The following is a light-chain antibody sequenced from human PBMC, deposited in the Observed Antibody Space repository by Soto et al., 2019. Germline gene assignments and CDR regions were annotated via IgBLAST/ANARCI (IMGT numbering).Light chain of an antibody. V-gene: IGKV3-15*01. CDR3: QQYNNWPEYS. J-gene: IGKJ2*01. CDR1: QSIGYS. CDR2: GAS. Sequence: EIVLTQSPATLSLSPGEGATLSCRASQSIGYSLAWYQQKPGLAPRLLIFGASTRITGIPARFIGSGSGTECTLTISSLQWDDCAVYYCQQYNNWPEYSFGQGTKLEIK.